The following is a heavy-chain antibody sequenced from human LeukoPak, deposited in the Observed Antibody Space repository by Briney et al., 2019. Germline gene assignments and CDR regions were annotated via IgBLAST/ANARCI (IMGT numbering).Heavy chain of an antibody. D-gene: IGHD1-14*01. CDR2: IWYDGSNK. J-gene: IGHJ4*02. CDR1: GFTFSSYG. Sequence: GVSLRLSCAASGFTFSSYGMHWVRQAPGKGLEWVAVIWYDGSNKYYADSVKGRFTISRDNSKNTLYLQMNSLRAEDTAVYYCAKRTGVGYVDYWGQGTLVTVSS. CDR3: AKRTGVGYVDY. V-gene: IGHV3-33*06.